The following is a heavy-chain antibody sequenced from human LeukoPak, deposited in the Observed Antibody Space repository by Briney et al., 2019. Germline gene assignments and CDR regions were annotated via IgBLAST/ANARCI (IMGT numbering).Heavy chain of an antibody. V-gene: IGHV1-18*01. D-gene: IGHD3-10*01. CDR1: GYTFTSYG. CDR2: ISAYNGNT. J-gene: IGHJ6*02. CDR3: ARGWEVRGVIDRYGMDV. Sequence: ASVKVSCKASGYTFTSYGISWVRQAPGQGLEWMGWISAYNGNTNYAQKLQGRVTMTTDTSTSTAYMELRSLRSEDTAVYYCARGWEVRGVIDRYGMDVWGQGTTVTVSS.